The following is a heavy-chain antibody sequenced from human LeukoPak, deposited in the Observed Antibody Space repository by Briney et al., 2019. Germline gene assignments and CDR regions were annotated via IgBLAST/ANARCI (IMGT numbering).Heavy chain of an antibody. D-gene: IGHD1-26*01. CDR1: GYIFTSYY. Sequence: AASVKVSCKASGYIFTSYYIHWVRQAPGQGLEWMGIINPSGGSTGYAQKFQGRVTMTRDTSTSTVYMELSRLKSDDTAVFYCARGRRILVGDVNAGDFFDFWGQGTLVTVSS. V-gene: IGHV1-46*01. J-gene: IGHJ4*02. CDR2: INPSGGST. CDR3: ARGRRILVGDVNAGDFFDF.